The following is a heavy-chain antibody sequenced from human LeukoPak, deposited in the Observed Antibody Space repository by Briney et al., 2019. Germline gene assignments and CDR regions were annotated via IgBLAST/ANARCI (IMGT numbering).Heavy chain of an antibody. J-gene: IGHJ1*01. D-gene: IGHD3-22*01. CDR1: GDSISNYY. CDR2: INHSGST. CDR3: ARPEDYDSSGYSSYFHH. Sequence: PSETLSLTCPVSGDSISNYYWSWIRQPPGKGLEWIGEINHSGSTKYNPSLKSRVTILVDTSKNQFSLKLSSVTAADTAVYYCARPEDYDSSGYSSYFHHWGQGTLVTVSS. V-gene: IGHV4-34*01.